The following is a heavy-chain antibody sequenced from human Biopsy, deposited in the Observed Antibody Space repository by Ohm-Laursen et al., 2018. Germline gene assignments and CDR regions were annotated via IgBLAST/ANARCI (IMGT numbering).Heavy chain of an antibody. V-gene: IGHV4-34*01. CDR2: INHSGST. CDR3: ARGRLRAVARFDY. CDR1: GGSSSGYY. J-gene: IGHJ4*02. D-gene: IGHD6-19*01. Sequence: DTLSLTCAVYGGSSSGYYWSWIRQPPGKGLEWIGEINHSGSTNYNPSLKSRVTISVDTSKNQFSLKLSSVTAADTAVYYCARGRLRAVARFDYWGQGTLVTVSS.